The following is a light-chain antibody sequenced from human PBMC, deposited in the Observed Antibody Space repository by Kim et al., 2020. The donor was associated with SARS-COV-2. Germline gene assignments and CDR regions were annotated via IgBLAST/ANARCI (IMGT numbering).Light chain of an antibody. Sequence: RCTITCSGGSSNIGAGYDVHWYQQLPRTAPPLLIFGNSNRPSGGPDRFSGSKSGASASLAITGLHAEDEADYYCQTSDSSLSGSVFGGGTKLTVL. CDR2: GNS. CDR1: SSNIGAGYD. V-gene: IGLV1-40*01. J-gene: IGLJ2*01. CDR3: QTSDSSLSGSV.